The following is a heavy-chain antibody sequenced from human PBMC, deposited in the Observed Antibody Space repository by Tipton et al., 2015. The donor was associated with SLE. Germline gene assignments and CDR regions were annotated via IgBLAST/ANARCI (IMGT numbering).Heavy chain of an antibody. CDR1: GGSISSGSYY. CDR2: IYTSGST. Sequence: TLSLTCTVSGGSISSGSYYWSWIRQPAGKGLEWIGHIYTSGSTSYNPSLKSRVTISLDKSKNQFSLKLTSVTAADTAVYFCAREGITIFGVFQRWGQGTQVSVSS. D-gene: IGHD3-3*01. CDR3: AREGITIFGVFQR. V-gene: IGHV4-61*09. J-gene: IGHJ4*02.